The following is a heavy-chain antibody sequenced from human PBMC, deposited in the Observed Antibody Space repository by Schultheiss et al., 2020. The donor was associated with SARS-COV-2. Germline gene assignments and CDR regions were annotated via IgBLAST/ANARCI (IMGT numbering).Heavy chain of an antibody. D-gene: IGHD4-17*01. Sequence: SETLSLTCAVYGGSFSDYYWNWIRQPPGKGLEWIGEIHHSGSTYYNPSLKSRVSILVDTSKNQFSLRLSSVTAADTAMYYCARSPLYSYGDYGMNFFDPWGQGTMVTVSS. CDR1: GGSFSDYY. CDR3: ARSPLYSYGDYGMNFFDP. CDR2: IHHSGST. V-gene: IGHV4-34*01. J-gene: IGHJ5*02.